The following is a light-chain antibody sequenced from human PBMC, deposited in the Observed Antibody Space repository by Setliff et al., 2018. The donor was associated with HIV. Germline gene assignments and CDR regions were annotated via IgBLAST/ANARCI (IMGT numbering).Light chain of an antibody. Sequence: QSVLTQPASVSGSPGQPITISCTGTSSDIGAYDYVSWYQQHPGKAPKLIIYDVSSRPSGVSYRFSGSKSDNTASLTISGLQAEDEADYYCYSSTTSSTWVFGGGTKVT. CDR3: YSSTTSSTWV. V-gene: IGLV2-14*03. CDR2: DVS. J-gene: IGLJ3*02. CDR1: SSDIGAYDY.